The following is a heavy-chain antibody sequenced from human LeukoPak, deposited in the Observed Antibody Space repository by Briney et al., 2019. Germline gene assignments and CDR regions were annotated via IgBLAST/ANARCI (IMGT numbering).Heavy chain of an antibody. CDR2: MNPNSGNT. CDR1: GYTFTSYD. V-gene: IGHV1-8*01. Sequence: ASVKASCKASGYTFTSYDINWVRQATGQGLEWMGWMNPNSGNTGYAQKFQGRVTMTRNTSISTAYMELSSLRSEDTAVYYCARRIAAAGTPLGFWGQGTLVTVSS. D-gene: IGHD6-13*01. J-gene: IGHJ4*02. CDR3: ARRIAAAGTPLGF.